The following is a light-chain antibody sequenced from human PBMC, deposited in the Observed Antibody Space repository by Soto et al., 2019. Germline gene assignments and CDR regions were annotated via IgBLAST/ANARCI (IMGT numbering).Light chain of an antibody. CDR2: NNN. CDR3: AAWDDSLNGFYV. V-gene: IGLV1-44*01. Sequence: QSVLTQPPSASGTPGQRVTISCSGSSSNIGSNAVNWYQQFPGTAPKLLIYNNNERPSEVPDRFSGSKSGTSASLAIRGLQSEDEADYYCAAWDDSLNGFYVFGTGTKLTVL. CDR1: SSNIGSNA. J-gene: IGLJ1*01.